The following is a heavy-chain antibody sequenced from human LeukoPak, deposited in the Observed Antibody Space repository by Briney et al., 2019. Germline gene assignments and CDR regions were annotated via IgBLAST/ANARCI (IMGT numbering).Heavy chain of an antibody. CDR3: TSVAGYYDSSGYYYFWFDP. Sequence: GGSLKLSCAASGFTFSGSAMHWVRQASGKGLEWVGRIRSKANSYATAYAASVKGRFTISRDDSKNTAYPQMNSLKTEDTAVYYCTSVAGYYDSSGYYYFWFDPWGQGTLVTVSS. V-gene: IGHV3-73*01. J-gene: IGHJ5*02. CDR2: IRSKANSYAT. D-gene: IGHD3-22*01. CDR1: GFTFSGSA.